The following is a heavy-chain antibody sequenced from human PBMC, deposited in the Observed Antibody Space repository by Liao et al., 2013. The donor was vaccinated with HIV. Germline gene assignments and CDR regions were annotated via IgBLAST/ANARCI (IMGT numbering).Heavy chain of an antibody. J-gene: IGHJ4*02. CDR3: ARYRRDNTNYDFDY. V-gene: IGHV4-59*10. CDR1: GDLIRRDNYY. D-gene: IGHD1-7*01. Sequence: QVQLQQWGAGLLKPSETLSLTCAVSGDLIRRDNYYWTWIRQPAGTGLEWIGHIYTGMSTTGTTNYNPSLKSRVAISIDTSENRFSLKLTSVTAADTAVYYCARYRRDNTNYDFDYWGQGTLVTVSS. CDR2: IYTGMSTTGTT.